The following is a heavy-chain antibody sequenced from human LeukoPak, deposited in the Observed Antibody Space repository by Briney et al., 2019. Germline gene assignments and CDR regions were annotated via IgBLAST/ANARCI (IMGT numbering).Heavy chain of an antibody. CDR2: IYSGGST. CDR1: GLTVSSNY. D-gene: IGHD3-10*01. Sequence: GGSLRLSCAASGLTVSSNYMNWVRQAPGKGLEWVSVIYSGGSTYYADSVKGRFTISRDNSKNTLYLQMNSLRAEDTAVYYCARGAYGSGSYGDNWFDPWGQGTLITVSS. CDR3: ARGAYGSGSYGDNWFDP. J-gene: IGHJ5*02. V-gene: IGHV3-66*01.